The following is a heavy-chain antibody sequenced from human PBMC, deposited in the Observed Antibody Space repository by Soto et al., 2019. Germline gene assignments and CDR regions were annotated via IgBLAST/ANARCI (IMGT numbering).Heavy chain of an antibody. CDR2: IYYSGST. V-gene: IGHV4-30-4*01. D-gene: IGHD3-10*01. J-gene: IGHJ5*02. CDR1: GGSISSGDYY. Sequence: SETLSLTCTVSGGSISSGDYYWSWIRQPPGKGLEWIGYIYYSGSTYYNPSLKSRVTISVDTSKNQFSLKLSSVTAADTAVYYCASYMVRGVIFNWFDPWGQGTLVTVSS. CDR3: ASYMVRGVIFNWFDP.